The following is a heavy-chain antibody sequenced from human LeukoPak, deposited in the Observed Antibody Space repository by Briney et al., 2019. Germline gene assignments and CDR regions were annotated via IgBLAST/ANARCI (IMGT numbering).Heavy chain of an antibody. CDR2: ISSSGSTM. D-gene: IGHD3/OR15-3a*01. J-gene: IGHJ4*02. V-gene: IGHV3-48*03. Sequence: PGGSLRLSCAASGFTFSSYEMNWVRQAPGEGLEWVSYISSSGSTMYYADSVKGRFTISRDNAKNSLSLQMNSLRAEDTAVYYCARVTRTVWGYYFDYWGQGTLVTVSS. CDR3: ARVTRTVWGYYFDY. CDR1: GFTFSSYE.